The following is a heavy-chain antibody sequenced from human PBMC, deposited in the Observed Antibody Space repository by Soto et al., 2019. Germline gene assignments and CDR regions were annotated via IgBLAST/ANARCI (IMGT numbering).Heavy chain of an antibody. D-gene: IGHD3-9*01. Sequence: VQLVESGGGLVKPGGSLRLSCAASGFTFSSYSMNWVRQAPGKGLEWVAVIWYDGSNKYYADSVKGRFTISRDNSKNTLYLQMNSLRAEDTAVYYCARGHYDILTGYYRVYYYYGMDVWGQGTTVTVSS. CDR1: GFTFSSYS. J-gene: IGHJ6*02. CDR3: ARGHYDILTGYYRVYYYYGMDV. CDR2: IWYDGSNK. V-gene: IGHV3-33*08.